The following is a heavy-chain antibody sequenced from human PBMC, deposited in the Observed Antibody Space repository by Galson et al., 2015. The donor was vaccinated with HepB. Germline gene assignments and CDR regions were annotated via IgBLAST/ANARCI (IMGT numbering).Heavy chain of an antibody. CDR3: TRVDYDYSEKYYYYYGMDV. J-gene: IGHJ6*02. CDR2: IRSKAYGGTT. D-gene: IGHD4-11*01. Sequence: SLRLSCAASGFTFGDYAMSWFRQAPGKGLEWVGFIRSKAYGGTTEYAASVKGRFTISRDDSKSIAYLQMNSLKTEDTAVYYCTRVDYDYSEKYYYYYGMDVWGQGTTVTVSS. V-gene: IGHV3-49*03. CDR1: GFTFGDYA.